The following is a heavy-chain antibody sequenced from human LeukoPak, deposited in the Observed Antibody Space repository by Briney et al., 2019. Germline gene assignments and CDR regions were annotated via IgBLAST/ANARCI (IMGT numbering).Heavy chain of an antibody. V-gene: IGHV4-59*01. CDR2: IYYSGST. CDR3: TRVQRAADAFDI. J-gene: IGHJ3*02. CDR1: GGSISSYY. D-gene: IGHD6-25*01. Sequence: SETLSLTCTVSGGSISSYYWSWIRQPPGKGLEWIGYIYYSGSTNYNPSLKSRVTISVDTSKNQFSLKLSSVTAADTAVYYCTRVQRAADAFDIWGQGTMVTVSS.